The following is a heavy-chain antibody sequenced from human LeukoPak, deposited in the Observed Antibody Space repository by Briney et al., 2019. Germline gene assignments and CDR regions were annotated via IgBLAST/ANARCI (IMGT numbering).Heavy chain of an antibody. CDR1: GFTFSDCY. D-gene: IGHD3-16*01. V-gene: IGHV3-7*03. J-gene: IGHJ4*02. CDR3: ASLLGTATTFDN. CDR2: IKNDGTVL. Sequence: GGSLRLSCEASGFTFSDCYMSWVRQAPGKGLEWVASIKNDGTVLNVVDSVRGRFTISRDNAKHSLFLQMNSLRAEETAVYYCASLLGTATTFDNWGQGTLVTVSS.